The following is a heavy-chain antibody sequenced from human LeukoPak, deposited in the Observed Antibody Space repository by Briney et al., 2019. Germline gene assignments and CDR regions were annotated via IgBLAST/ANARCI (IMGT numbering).Heavy chain of an antibody. CDR1: GFTFSNYG. Sequence: GGSLRLSCAASGFTFSNYGMSWVRQAPGKGLECVSRISGSGDNSGSGDNTYYADSVKGRFTISRDDSKNAPYLPMNSLRAEDTAVYYCARGRVSSSTWYSTYYYYFYMDVWGKGTTVTVSS. V-gene: IGHV3-23*01. D-gene: IGHD1-1*01. CDR3: ARGRVSSSTWYSTYYYYFYMDV. J-gene: IGHJ6*03. CDR2: ISGSGDNSGSGDNT.